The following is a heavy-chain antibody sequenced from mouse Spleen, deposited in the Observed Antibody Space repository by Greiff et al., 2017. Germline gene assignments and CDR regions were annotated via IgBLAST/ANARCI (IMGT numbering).Heavy chain of an antibody. V-gene: IGHV2-6*01. CDR2: IWGGGST. Sequence: VMLVESGPGLVAPSQSLSITCTVSGFSLTSYGVDWVRQSPGKGLEWLGVIWGGGSTNYNSALKSRLSISKDNSKSQVFLKMNSLQTDDTAMYYCASSQLTGTGYFDYWGQGTTLTVSS. CDR3: ASSQLTGTGYFDY. CDR1: GFSLTSYG. J-gene: IGHJ2*01. D-gene: IGHD4-1*01.